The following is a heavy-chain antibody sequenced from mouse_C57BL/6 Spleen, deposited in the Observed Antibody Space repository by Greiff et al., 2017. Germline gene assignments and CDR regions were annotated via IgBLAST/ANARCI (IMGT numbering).Heavy chain of an antibody. J-gene: IGHJ2*01. CDR1: GFTFSSYT. CDR3: ARLDSSGPRSFFFDY. D-gene: IGHD3-2*02. V-gene: IGHV5-9*01. Sequence: EVQLQESGGGLVKPGGSLKLSCAASGFTFSSYTMSWVRQTPEKRLEWVATISGGGGNTYYPDSVKGRFTISRDNAKNTLYLQMSSLRSEDTALYYCARLDSSGPRSFFFDYWGQGTTLTVSS. CDR2: ISGGGGNT.